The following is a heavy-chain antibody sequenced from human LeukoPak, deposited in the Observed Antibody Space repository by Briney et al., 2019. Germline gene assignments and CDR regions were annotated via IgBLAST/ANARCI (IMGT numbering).Heavy chain of an antibody. CDR3: ARVDCGGDCLMDWYYGMDV. J-gene: IGHJ6*02. D-gene: IGHD2-21*02. Sequence: SVKVSCKASGYTFTSYGISWVRQAPGQGLEWMGGIIPIFGTANYAQKFQGRVTITADESTSTAYMELSSLRSEDTAVYYCARVDCGGDCLMDWYYGMDVWGQGTTVTVSS. CDR2: IIPIFGTA. CDR1: GYTFTSYG. V-gene: IGHV1-69*13.